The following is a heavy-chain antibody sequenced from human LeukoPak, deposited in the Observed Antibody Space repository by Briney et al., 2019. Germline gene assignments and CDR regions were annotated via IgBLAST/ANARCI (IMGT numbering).Heavy chain of an antibody. CDR2: TYNRSKWYN. V-gene: IGHV6-1*01. CDR1: GDSVSSNSAA. Sequence: SQTLSLTCAISGDSVSSNSAAWNWIRQSPSRGLEWRGRTYNRSKWYNDYAVSVKSRITFNPDTSKNQFSLQLNSVTPEDTAVYYCARGRYSGYDWGFDYFDYWGQGTLVTVSS. D-gene: IGHD5-12*01. CDR3: ARGRYSGYDWGFDYFDY. J-gene: IGHJ4*02.